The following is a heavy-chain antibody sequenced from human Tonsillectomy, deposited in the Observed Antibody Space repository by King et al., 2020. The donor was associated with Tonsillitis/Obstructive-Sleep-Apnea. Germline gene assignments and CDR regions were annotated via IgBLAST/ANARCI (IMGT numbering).Heavy chain of an antibody. Sequence: VQLVESGSELKKPGASVKVSCKASGYTFTNYAINWVRQAPGQGLEWMGWINTNTGNPTYAQGFTGRFVFSLDTSVSTAYLQISSLKAEDTAVYYCAREEGYYDSSGYYYYYYYLDVWGKGTTVTVSS. CDR3: AREEGYYDSSGYYYYYYYLDV. D-gene: IGHD3-22*01. V-gene: IGHV7-4-1*02. J-gene: IGHJ6*03. CDR1: GYTFTNYA. CDR2: INTNTGNP.